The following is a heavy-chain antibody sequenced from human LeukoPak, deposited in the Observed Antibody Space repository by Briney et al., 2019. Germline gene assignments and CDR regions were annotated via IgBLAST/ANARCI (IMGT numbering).Heavy chain of an antibody. Sequence: GGSLRLSCAASEFAFSSYAMNWVRQAPGKGLEWVSGISGSGGSTYYADSVKGRFTISRDNAKNSLYLQMNSLRAEDTAVYYCARGGIVVLPAAFGYWGQGTLVTVSS. CDR2: ISGSGGST. CDR1: EFAFSSYA. D-gene: IGHD2-2*01. J-gene: IGHJ4*02. V-gene: IGHV3-23*01. CDR3: ARGGIVVLPAAFGY.